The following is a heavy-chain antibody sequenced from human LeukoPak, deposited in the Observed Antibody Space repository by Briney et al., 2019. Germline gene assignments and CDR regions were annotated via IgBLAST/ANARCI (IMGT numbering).Heavy chain of an antibody. D-gene: IGHD5-24*01. CDR3: AKDYVRDGYNYVVFQN. Sequence: PGGSLRLSCAASGFTFDEHAMHWVRQAPGKGLEWVSLISGDGGSTYYVVSVKGRFTISRDNSKNSLYLHMNSLTTEDTALYYCAKDYVRDGYNYVVFQNWGRGTLVTVSS. CDR2: ISGDGGST. CDR1: GFTFDEHA. V-gene: IGHV3-43*02. J-gene: IGHJ4*02.